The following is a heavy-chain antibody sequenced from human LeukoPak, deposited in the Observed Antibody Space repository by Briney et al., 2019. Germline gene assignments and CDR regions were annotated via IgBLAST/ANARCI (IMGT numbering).Heavy chain of an antibody. J-gene: IGHJ4*02. CDR1: GDSASRNSAV. V-gene: IGHV6-1*01. CDR3: ARESDTGYVNF. CDR2: TYYRFKWYN. D-gene: IGHD5-12*01. Sequence: SQTLSLTCAISGDSASRNSAVWTWIRQSPSRGLEWLGRTYYRFKWYNDYAESVKSRMTINPDTSKNQFSLQLNSVTPEDTAIYYCARESDTGYVNFWGQGTLVTVSS.